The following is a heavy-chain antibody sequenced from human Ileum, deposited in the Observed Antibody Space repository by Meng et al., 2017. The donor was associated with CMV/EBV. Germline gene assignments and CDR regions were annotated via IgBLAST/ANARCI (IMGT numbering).Heavy chain of an antibody. CDR2: INDRGDTP. CDR1: GFTFNNFA. D-gene: IGHD2-21*01. J-gene: IGHJ4*02. Sequence: GGSLRLSCAGSGFTFNNFAMSWVRQAPGKRLEWVSGINDRGDTPSYPDSVKGHFTISRDNSKNTLYLRVNSLRVEDTAVYYCAKADCGGAGCKLIDYWGQGPLVTVSS. CDR3: AKADCGGAGCKLIDY. V-gene: IGHV3-23*01.